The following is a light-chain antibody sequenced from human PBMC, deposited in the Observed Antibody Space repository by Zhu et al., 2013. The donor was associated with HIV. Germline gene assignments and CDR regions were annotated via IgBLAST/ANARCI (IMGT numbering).Light chain of an antibody. CDR1: SSDIGAYNY. Sequence: QSALTQPASVSGSPGQSITISCTGTSSDIGAYNYVSWYQHHPGKAPKLLISDVTRRPSGVPDRFSGSKSGTSASLTITGLQADDEADYYCQSYDNTLNAVIFGGGTKLTVL. CDR2: DVT. J-gene: IGLJ2*01. CDR3: QSYDNTLNAVI. V-gene: IGLV2-14*03.